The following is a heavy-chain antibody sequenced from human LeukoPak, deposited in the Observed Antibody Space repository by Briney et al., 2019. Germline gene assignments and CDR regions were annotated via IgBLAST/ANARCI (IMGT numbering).Heavy chain of an antibody. Sequence: GGSLRLSCAASGSTFSSFGMHWVRQAPGKGLEWVAVIWYDGTHKSYADSVKGRFTISRDNSNSALYLDMDSLRAEDTAIYYCAKDWAPHSGSHFDSWGQGTLVTVSS. CDR2: IWYDGTHK. V-gene: IGHV3-33*06. J-gene: IGHJ4*02. CDR3: AKDWAPHSGSHFDS. D-gene: IGHD1-26*01. CDR1: GSTFSSFG.